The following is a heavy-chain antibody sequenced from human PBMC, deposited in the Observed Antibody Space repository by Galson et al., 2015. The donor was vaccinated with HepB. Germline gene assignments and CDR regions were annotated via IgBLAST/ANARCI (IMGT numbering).Heavy chain of an antibody. V-gene: IGHV1-18*01. Sequence: SVKVSCKASGYTFTSYGISWVRQAPGQGLEWMGWISAYNGNTNYAQKLQGRVTMTTDTSTSTAYMELRSLRSDDTAVYYCARDARFWSGYGNAFDIWGQGTMVTVSS. D-gene: IGHD3-3*01. CDR2: ISAYNGNT. CDR3: ARDARFWSGYGNAFDI. CDR1: GYTFTSYG. J-gene: IGHJ3*02.